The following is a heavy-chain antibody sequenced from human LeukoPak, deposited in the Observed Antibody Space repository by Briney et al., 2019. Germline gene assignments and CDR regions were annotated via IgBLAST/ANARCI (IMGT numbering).Heavy chain of an antibody. CDR1: GYTLTGYY. V-gene: IGHV1-2*02. D-gene: IGHD6-19*01. Sequence: ASVKVSCKASGYTLTGYYMHWVRQAPGQGLEWMGWINPNSGGTNYAQKFQGRVTMTRDTSISTAYMELSRLRSDDTAVYYCARDRGIAVAGRDYWGQGTLVTVSS. CDR3: ARDRGIAVAGRDY. J-gene: IGHJ4*02. CDR2: INPNSGGT.